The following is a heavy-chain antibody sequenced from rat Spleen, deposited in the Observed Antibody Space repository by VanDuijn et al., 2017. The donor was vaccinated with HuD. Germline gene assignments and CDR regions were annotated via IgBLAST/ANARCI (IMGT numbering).Heavy chain of an antibody. Sequence: EVQLVESGGGLVQPGRSLKLSCVASGFTFNNYWMSWIRQAPEKGLEWVASISYDGNSTYYGDSVKGRFTISRDNAKRNLNLQMNSLRSEDTATYYCARGESNSDYFDYWGQGVMVTVSA. D-gene: IGHD4-4*01. J-gene: IGHJ2*01. CDR3: ARGESNSDYFDY. CDR2: ISYDGNST. CDR1: GFTFNNYW. V-gene: IGHV5-22*01.